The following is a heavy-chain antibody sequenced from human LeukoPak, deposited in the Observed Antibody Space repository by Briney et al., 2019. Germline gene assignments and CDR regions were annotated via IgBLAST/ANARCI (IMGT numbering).Heavy chain of an antibody. CDR3: AAFVSTFDP. J-gene: IGHJ5*02. CDR1: GFTFSSYG. CDR2: ISETGDTT. Sequence: GGSLRLSCAASGFTFSSYGMHWVRQAPGKGLEWVSYISETGDTTYYADSVKGRFTISRDNAKKSLFLQMNDLRADDTALYYCAAFVSTFDPWGQGTQVIVSS. D-gene: IGHD3-3*01. V-gene: IGHV3-48*03.